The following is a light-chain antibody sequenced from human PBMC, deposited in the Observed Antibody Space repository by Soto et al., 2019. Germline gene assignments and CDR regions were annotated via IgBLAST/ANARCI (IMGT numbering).Light chain of an antibody. Sequence: QSALTQPPSASGSPGQSVTISCTGTSSDVGAYNYVSWYQQHPGKAPKLMIHEVSKRPSGVPDRFSGSKSGNTASLTVSGLQAEDEADYYCSSYVGSNKYVFGTGTKVTVL. CDR2: EVS. V-gene: IGLV2-8*01. CDR1: SSDVGAYNY. CDR3: SSYVGSNKYV. J-gene: IGLJ1*01.